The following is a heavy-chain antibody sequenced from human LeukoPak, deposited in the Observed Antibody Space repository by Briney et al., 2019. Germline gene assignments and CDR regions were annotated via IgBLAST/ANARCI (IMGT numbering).Heavy chain of an antibody. CDR3: ATVSRSSGRGYFDY. CDR1: GFTFDDYG. Sequence: GGSLRLSCAASGFTFDDYGMSWVRQAPGKGLVWVSRMNSDGSSTSYADSVKGRFTISRDNAKNTLYLQMNSLRAEDAAVYYCATVSRSSGRGYFDYWGQGTLVTVSS. J-gene: IGHJ4*02. D-gene: IGHD6-19*01. CDR2: MNSDGSST. V-gene: IGHV3-74*01.